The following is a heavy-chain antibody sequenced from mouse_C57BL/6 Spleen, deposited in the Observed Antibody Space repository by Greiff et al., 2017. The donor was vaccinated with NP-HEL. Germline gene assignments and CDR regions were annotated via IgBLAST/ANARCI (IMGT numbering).Heavy chain of an antibody. CDR3: ARGSGSGDPVAMDY. J-gene: IGHJ4*01. CDR2: ISDGGSYT. CDR1: GFTFSSYA. V-gene: IGHV5-4*01. Sequence: EVLLVESGGGLVKPGGSLKLSCAASGFTFSSYAMSWVRQTPEKRLEWVATISDGGSYTYYPDNVKGRFTISRDNAKNNLYLQLSQLKSEDTAVYYCARGSGSGDPVAMDYWGQGTSVTVSS. D-gene: IGHD3-2*02.